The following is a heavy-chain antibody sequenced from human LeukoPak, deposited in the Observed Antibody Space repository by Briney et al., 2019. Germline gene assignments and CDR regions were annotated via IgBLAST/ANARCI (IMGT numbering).Heavy chain of an antibody. V-gene: IGHV4-59*01. D-gene: IGHD3-3*01. CDR2: IYYSGST. CDR1: GGSISSYY. CDR3: ARGTYDFWSGYYHAYYFDY. J-gene: IGHJ4*02. Sequence: SQTLSLTCTASGGSISSYYWSWIRQPPGKGLEWIGYIYYSGSTNYNPSLKSRVTISVDTSKNQFSLKLSSVTAADTAVYYCARGTYDFWSGYYHAYYFDYWGQGTLVTVSS.